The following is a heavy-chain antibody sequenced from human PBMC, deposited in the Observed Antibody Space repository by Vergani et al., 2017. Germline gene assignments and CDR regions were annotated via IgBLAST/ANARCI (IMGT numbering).Heavy chain of an antibody. D-gene: IGHD4-11*01. CDR2: INPNSGGT. Sequence: QVQLVQSGAEVKKPGASVKVSCKASGYTFTGYYMHWVRQAPGQGLEWMGWINPNSGGTNYAQKVQGRVTMTRDTSISTAYMELSRLRSDDTAVYYCARDVTSPGGLYDIWGQGTMVTVSS. J-gene: IGHJ3*02. CDR1: GYTFTGYY. V-gene: IGHV1-2*02. CDR3: ARDVTSPGGLYDI.